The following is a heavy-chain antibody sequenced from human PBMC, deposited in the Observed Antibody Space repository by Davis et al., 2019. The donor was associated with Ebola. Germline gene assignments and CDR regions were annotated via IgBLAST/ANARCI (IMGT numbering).Heavy chain of an antibody. CDR2: INPSGGST. J-gene: IGHJ4*02. CDR1: GYTFTSYY. V-gene: IGHV1-46*01. CDR3: ARDNWNDENFDY. D-gene: IGHD1-20*01. Sequence: ASVKVSCKASGYTFTSYYMHWVRQAPGQGLDWMGIINPSGGSTSYAQKFQGRVTMTRDTSTSTVYMELSSLRSDDTAVYYCARDNWNDENFDYWGQGTLVTVSS.